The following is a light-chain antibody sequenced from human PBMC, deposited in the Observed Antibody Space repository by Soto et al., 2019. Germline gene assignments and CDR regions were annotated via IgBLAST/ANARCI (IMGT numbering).Light chain of an antibody. Sequence: DIRLTQSPSFLSASVGDRVTITCRASQGISSYLAWYQQKPGKAPKLLIYAASTLQSGVPSRFSGSGSGTKFTLTISSLQPEDFATYFWQQWLTFVGQAKVEI. CDR2: AAS. V-gene: IGKV1-9*01. J-gene: IGKJ4*01. CDR1: QGISSY. CDR3: QQWLT.